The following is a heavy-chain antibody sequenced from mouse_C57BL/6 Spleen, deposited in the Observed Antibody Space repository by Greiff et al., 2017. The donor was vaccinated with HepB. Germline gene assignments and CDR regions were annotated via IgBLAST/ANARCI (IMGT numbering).Heavy chain of an antibody. CDR3: TTSSGYAWEMDY. CDR1: GYTFTDYE. D-gene: IGHD3-2*02. J-gene: IGHJ2*01. V-gene: IGHV1-15*01. CDR2: IDPETGGT. Sequence: VQLQQPGAELVRPGASVTLSCKASGYTFTDYEMHWVKQTPVHGLEWIGAIDPETGGTAYNQKFKGKAILTADKSSSTAYMELRSLTSEDSAVYYCTTSSGYAWEMDYWGQGTTLTVSS.